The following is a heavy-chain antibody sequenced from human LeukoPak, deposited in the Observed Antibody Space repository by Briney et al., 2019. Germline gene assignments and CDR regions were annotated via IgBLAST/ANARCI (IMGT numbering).Heavy chain of an antibody. D-gene: IGHD4-17*01. Sequence: TSETLSLTCTVSGYSISSGYYWGWIRQPPGKGLEWVGSIYHSGSTYYNPSLKSRVTISVDTSKNQFSLKLSSVTAADTAVYYCARVYGDYVTHDAFDIWGQGTMVTVSS. CDR2: IYHSGST. J-gene: IGHJ3*02. CDR3: ARVYGDYVTHDAFDI. V-gene: IGHV4-38-2*02. CDR1: GYSISSGYY.